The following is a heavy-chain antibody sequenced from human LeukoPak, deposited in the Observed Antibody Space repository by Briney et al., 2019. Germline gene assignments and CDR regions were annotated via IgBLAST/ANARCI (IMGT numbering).Heavy chain of an antibody. D-gene: IGHD2-2*01. Sequence: SETLSLTCTVSGGSMSGYYWSWIRRPPGKGLEWIGYIYYNGNTNYSPSLKSRVTISIDTSKNQLSLKLSSVTAADTAVYYCARDSTSWKNWFDPWGQGILVTVSS. CDR2: IYYNGNT. J-gene: IGHJ5*02. V-gene: IGHV4-59*01. CDR1: GGSMSGYY. CDR3: ARDSTSWKNWFDP.